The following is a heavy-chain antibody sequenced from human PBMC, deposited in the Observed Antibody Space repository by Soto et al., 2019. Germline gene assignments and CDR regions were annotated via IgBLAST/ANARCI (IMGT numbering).Heavy chain of an antibody. CDR2: IKQDGSEK. D-gene: IGHD2-2*01. Sequence: PGGSLRLSCAASGFTFSSYWMSWVRQAPGKGLEWVANIKQDGSEKYYVDSVKGRFTISRDNAKNSLYLQMNSLRAEDTAVYYCARDGECSSTSCSRYYYYYGMGVWGQGTTVTVSS. J-gene: IGHJ6*02. CDR1: GFTFSSYW. V-gene: IGHV3-7*01. CDR3: ARDGECSSTSCSRYYYYYGMGV.